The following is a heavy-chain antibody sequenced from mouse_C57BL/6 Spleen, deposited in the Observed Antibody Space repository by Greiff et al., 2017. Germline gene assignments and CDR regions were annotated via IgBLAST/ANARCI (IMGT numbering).Heavy chain of an antibody. CDR2: SDPETGDT. Sequence: VQLQQSGAELVRPGASVKLSCTASGFNIKDDYMHWVKQRPEQGLEWMGWSDPETGDTEYASKFQGKATITADTSANTDYLQLSTLTSEATAVYYCTTSAYWGQGTLVTVSA. CDR3: TTSAY. V-gene: IGHV14-4*01. CDR1: GFNIKDDY. J-gene: IGHJ3*01.